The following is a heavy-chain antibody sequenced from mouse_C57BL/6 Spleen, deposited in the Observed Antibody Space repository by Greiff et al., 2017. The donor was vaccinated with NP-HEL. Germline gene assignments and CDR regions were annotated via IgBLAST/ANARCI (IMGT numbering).Heavy chain of an antibody. CDR3: ARWDTKGFDY. D-gene: IGHD4-1*01. Sequence: QVQLQQPGAELVMPGASVKLSCKASGYTFTSYWMHWVKQRPGQGLEWIGELDPSDSYTNYNQKFKGKSTLTVDKSSSTAYMQLSSLTSEDSAVYYCARWDTKGFDYWGQGTTLTVSS. CDR2: LDPSDSYT. CDR1: GYTFTSYW. J-gene: IGHJ2*01. V-gene: IGHV1-69*01.